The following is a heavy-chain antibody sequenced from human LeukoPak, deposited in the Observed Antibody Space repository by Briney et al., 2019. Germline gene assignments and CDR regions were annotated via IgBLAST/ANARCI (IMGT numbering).Heavy chain of an antibody. V-gene: IGHV4-61*02. CDR3: GSGDYSY. CDR1: GGSLSSGSYY. CDR2: IYTRGRT. J-gene: IGHJ4*02. D-gene: IGHD4-17*01. Sequence: SETLSLTCTVSGGSLSSGSYYWSWTRQPAGKGLEWNGRIYTRGRTTYNPSLKRQVTIPVETSKNQFSRKLSSVTAGETAVYYCGSGDYSYWGQGTLVTVSS.